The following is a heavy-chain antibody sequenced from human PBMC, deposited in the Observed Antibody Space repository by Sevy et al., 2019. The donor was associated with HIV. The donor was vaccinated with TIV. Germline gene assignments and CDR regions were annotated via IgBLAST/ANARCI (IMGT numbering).Heavy chain of an antibody. Sequence: SETLSLTCAVYGGSFSDYYWSWIRQPPGKGLEWIGEVHHSGGTDYNPSLESRITISADTSKNQVSLQLTSVTPADSGVYYCARGSGDHQFENWFDPWGQGLRVTVSS. D-gene: IGHD3-10*01. V-gene: IGHV4-34*01. J-gene: IGHJ5*02. CDR1: GGSFSDYY. CDR2: VHHSGGT. CDR3: ARGSGDHQFENWFDP.